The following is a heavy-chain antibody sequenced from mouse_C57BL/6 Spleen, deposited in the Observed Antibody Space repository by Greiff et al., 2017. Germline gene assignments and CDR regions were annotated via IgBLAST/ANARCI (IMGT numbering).Heavy chain of an antibody. CDR3: TTSSAWFAY. Sequence: EVQLQQSGAELVRPGASVKLSCTASGFNIKDDYMHWVKQRPEQGLEWIGWIDPENGDTAYASKFQGKATITADTSSNTAYLQLSSLTSEDTAVYYCTTSSAWFAYWGQGTLVTVSA. D-gene: IGHD3-1*01. J-gene: IGHJ3*01. CDR2: IDPENGDT. CDR1: GFNIKDDY. V-gene: IGHV14-4*01.